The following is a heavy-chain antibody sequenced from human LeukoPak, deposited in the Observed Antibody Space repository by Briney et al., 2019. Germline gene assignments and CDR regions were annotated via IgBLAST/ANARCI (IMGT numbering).Heavy chain of an antibody. Sequence: RAASVTVSCKASGYTFNKYGVSWLRQAPGQGLEWMGWISCYNGDTRYAQKFQGRVTMTKDTSTKTVHMELMSLGSDDTAVYYCARDPSNTSVYYVYHDYWGQGALVTVSS. D-gene: IGHD5/OR15-5a*01. CDR1: GYTFNKYG. CDR2: ISCYNGDT. J-gene: IGHJ4*02. V-gene: IGHV1-18*01. CDR3: ARDPSNTSVYYVYHDY.